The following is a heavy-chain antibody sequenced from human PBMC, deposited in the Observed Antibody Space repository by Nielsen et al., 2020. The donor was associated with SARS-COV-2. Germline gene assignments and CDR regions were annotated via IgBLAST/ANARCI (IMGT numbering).Heavy chain of an antibody. D-gene: IGHD1-26*01. CDR2: MNPNSGNT. Sequence: ASVKVSCKASGYTFTSYDINWVRQATGQGLEWMGWMNPNSGNTGYAQKFQGRVTITRDMSTSTAYMELSSLRSEDTAVYYCAVLGGATTLVSSWGQGTLVTVSS. V-gene: IGHV1-8*01. CDR1: GYTFTSYD. CDR3: AVLGGATTLVSS. J-gene: IGHJ4*02.